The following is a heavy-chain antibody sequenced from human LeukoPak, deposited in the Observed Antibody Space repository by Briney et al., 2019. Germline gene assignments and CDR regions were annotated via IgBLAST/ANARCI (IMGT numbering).Heavy chain of an antibody. V-gene: IGHV3-23*01. CDR1: GFTLSSYA. D-gene: IGHD6-6*01. Sequence: GGSLRLSCAASGFTLSSYAMSWVRQAPGKGLEWVSAISGSGGSTYYADSVKGRFTISRDNSKNTLYLQMNSLRAEDTAVYYCANAPLSGLSSSSPYYFDYWGQGTLVTVSS. CDR3: ANAPLSGLSSSSPYYFDY. J-gene: IGHJ4*02. CDR2: ISGSGGST.